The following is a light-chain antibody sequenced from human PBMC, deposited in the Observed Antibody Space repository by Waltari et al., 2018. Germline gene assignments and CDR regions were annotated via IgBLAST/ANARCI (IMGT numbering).Light chain of an antibody. Sequence: EIVLTQSPATLSLSPGERVTLSCRASQSIGKYLIWYQQKPGQAPRLLIYASPIRATDIPDRFSGSGSGTYFSLTISSLEPEDFAVYYCQKNEALPATFGQGTKVEIK. CDR2: ASP. V-gene: IGKV3-20*01. CDR3: QKNEALPAT. CDR1: QSIGKY. J-gene: IGKJ1*01.